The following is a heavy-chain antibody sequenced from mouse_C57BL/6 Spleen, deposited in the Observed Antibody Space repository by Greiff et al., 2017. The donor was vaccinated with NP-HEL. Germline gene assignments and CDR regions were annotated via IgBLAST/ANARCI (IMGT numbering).Heavy chain of an antibody. CDR2: ISYDGSN. CDR3: AREDMVYYCSSYYYAMDY. V-gene: IGHV3-6*01. J-gene: IGHJ4*01. Sequence: EVQLQQSGPGLVKPSQSLSLTCSVTGYSITSGYYWNWIRQFPGNNLEWMGYISYDGSNKYNPSLKNRITITRDTSKTQFFLKMNSVTTEYTVTYYCAREDMVYYCSSYYYAMDYWGQGTSVTVSS. CDR1: GYSITSGYY. D-gene: IGHD1-1*01.